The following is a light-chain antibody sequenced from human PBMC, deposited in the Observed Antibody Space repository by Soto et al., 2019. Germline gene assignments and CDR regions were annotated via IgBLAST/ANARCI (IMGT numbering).Light chain of an antibody. V-gene: IGKV1-5*01. J-gene: IGKJ5*01. Sequence: DIQMTQSPSSLSASVGDRVTITCQASQDISNYLNWYQQKPGKAPKLLIYDASSLESGVPSRFSGSGSGTEFTLTISSLQPDDFATYYCQQYNSYSTFGQGTRLVIK. CDR3: QQYNSYST. CDR1: QDISNY. CDR2: DAS.